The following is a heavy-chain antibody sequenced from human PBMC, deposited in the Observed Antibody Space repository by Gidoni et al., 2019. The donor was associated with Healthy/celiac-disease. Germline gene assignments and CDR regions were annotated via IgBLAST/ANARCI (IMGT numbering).Heavy chain of an antibody. CDR2: ISGSGGST. Sequence: EVQLLESGGGLVQPGGSLRLSCAASGFTFSSYAMSWVRQAPGKGLEWVSAISGSGGSTYYADSVKGRFNISRDNSKNTLYLQMNSLRAEDTAVYYCAKAGAIVVVVAAPYFDYWGQGTLVTVSS. J-gene: IGHJ4*02. D-gene: IGHD2-15*01. V-gene: IGHV3-23*01. CDR1: GFTFSSYA. CDR3: AKAGAIVVVVAAPYFDY.